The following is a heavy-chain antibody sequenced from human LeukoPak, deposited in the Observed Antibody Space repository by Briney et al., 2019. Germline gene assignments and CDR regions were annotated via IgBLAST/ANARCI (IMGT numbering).Heavy chain of an antibody. D-gene: IGHD6-13*01. CDR1: GYTFSEYA. J-gene: IGHJ6*03. CDR3: ARDHKQQLGYYYYYMDV. Sequence: ASVKVSCKVFGYTFSEYAVSWVRQAPGQGLEWMGWINGFNGNPKYAQKFQDRVTMTTDTYTSTAYMEVKSLRSDDTAVYYCARDHKQQLGYYYYYMDVWGKGTTVTVSS. V-gene: IGHV1-18*01. CDR2: INGFNGNP.